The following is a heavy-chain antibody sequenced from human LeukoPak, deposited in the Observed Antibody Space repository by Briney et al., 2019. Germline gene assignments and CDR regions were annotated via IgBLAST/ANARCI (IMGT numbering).Heavy chain of an antibody. J-gene: IGHJ4*02. D-gene: IGHD5-24*01. CDR1: GGTFSSYA. CDR3: AGGPPEMATTH. V-gene: IGHV1-69*13. Sequence: GASVEVSCKASGGTFSSYAISWVRQAPGQGLEWMGGIIPIFGTANYAQKFQGRVTITADESTSTAYMELSSLRSEDTAVYYCAGGPPEMATTHWGQGTLVTVSS. CDR2: IIPIFGTA.